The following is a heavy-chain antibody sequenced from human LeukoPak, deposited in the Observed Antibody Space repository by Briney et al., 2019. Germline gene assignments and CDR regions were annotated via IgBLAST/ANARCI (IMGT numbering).Heavy chain of an antibody. V-gene: IGHV1-69*13. CDR2: IIPIFGTA. Sequence: GASVKVSCKASGGTFSSYAISWVRQAPGQGLEWMGGIIPIFGTANYAQKFQGRVTITADESTSTAYMELSSLRSEDTAVYYCAREYCSSTSCYGFDPWGQGTLVAVSS. CDR1: GGTFSSYA. CDR3: AREYCSSTSCYGFDP. J-gene: IGHJ5*02. D-gene: IGHD2-2*01.